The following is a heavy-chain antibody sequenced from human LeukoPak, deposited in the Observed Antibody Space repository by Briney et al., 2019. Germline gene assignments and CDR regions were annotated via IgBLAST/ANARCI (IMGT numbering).Heavy chain of an antibody. CDR3: ARGGLADRAYYYMDV. D-gene: IGHD3-16*01. Sequence: SETLSLTCTVSGGSISSSSYYWGWIRQPPGKGLEWNGSIYYSGSTYYNPSLKSRVTISVDTSKNQFSLKLSSVTAADTAVYYCARGGLADRAYYYMDVWGKGTTVTVSS. CDR1: GGSISSSSYY. CDR2: IYYSGST. J-gene: IGHJ6*03. V-gene: IGHV4-39*07.